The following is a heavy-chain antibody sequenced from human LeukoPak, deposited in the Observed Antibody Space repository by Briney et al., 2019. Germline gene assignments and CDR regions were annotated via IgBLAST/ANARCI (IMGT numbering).Heavy chain of an antibody. V-gene: IGHV3-23*01. CDR3: AKDSAARGSFDY. D-gene: IGHD2-2*01. J-gene: IGHJ4*02. Sequence: WGSLRLSCAASGFTFSSYAMSWVHQAPGKGLESVSAISGSGGSTYYADSVKGRFTISRDNSKNTLYLQMNSLRAEDTAVYYCAKDSAARGSFDYWGQGTLVTVSS. CDR1: GFTFSSYA. CDR2: ISGSGGST.